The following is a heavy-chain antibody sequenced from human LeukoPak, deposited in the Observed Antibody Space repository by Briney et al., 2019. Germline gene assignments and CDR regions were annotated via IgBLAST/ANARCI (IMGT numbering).Heavy chain of an antibody. CDR1: GGSITTNNYY. Sequence: PSETLSLTCTVSGGSITTNNYYWGWIRQPPGKGLEWIGTIYYSGSTNYSPSLKSRVTISVDTSKNEFSLKLSSVTAADTAVYYCARDLYYGSGSYDKIDYWGQGTLVTVSS. CDR3: ARDLYYGSGSYDKIDY. V-gene: IGHV4-39*02. D-gene: IGHD3-10*01. CDR2: IYYSGST. J-gene: IGHJ4*02.